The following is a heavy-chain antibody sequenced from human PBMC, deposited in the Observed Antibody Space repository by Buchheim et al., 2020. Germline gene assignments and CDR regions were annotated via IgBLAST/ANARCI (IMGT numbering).Heavy chain of an antibody. V-gene: IGHV1-69*09. CDR3: ARGYYDSSGYYFGWFDP. CDR2: IIPILGIA. J-gene: IGHJ5*02. CDR1: GYSFTSYW. D-gene: IGHD3-22*01. Sequence: VQLVQSGAEVKKPGESLKISCKGSGYSFTSYWIGWVRQAPGQGLEWMGRIIPILGIANYAQKFQGRVTITADHSTSTAYMELSSLRSEDTAVYYCARGYYDSSGYYFGWFDPWGQGTL.